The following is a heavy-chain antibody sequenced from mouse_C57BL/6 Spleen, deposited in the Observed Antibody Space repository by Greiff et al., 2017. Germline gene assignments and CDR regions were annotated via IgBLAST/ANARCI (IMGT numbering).Heavy chain of an antibody. CDR2: IYPGDGDT. V-gene: IGHV1-82*01. CDR1: GYAFSSSW. CDR3: ARNYYGGFDY. J-gene: IGHJ2*01. D-gene: IGHD1-1*02. Sequence: QVQLQQSGPELVKPGASVKISCKASGYAFSSSWMNWVKQRPGKGLEWIGRIYPGDGDTNYNGKFKGKATLTADKSSSTDYMQLSSLTSEDSAVYFCARNYYGGFDYWGQGTTLTVSS.